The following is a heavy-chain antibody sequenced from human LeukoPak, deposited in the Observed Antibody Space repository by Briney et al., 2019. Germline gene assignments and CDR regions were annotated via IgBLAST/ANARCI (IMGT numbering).Heavy chain of an antibody. CDR2: IYHSGST. D-gene: IGHD6-19*01. CDR3: ARSGAVAGLDAFDI. J-gene: IGHJ3*02. Sequence: PSETLSLTCAVSGFSISSGYYWGWIRQPPGKGLEWIGSIYHSGSTYYNPSLKSRVTTSVDTSKNQFSLKMSSVTAADTAVYYCARSGAVAGLDAFDIWGQGTMVTVSS. CDR1: GFSISSGYY. V-gene: IGHV4-38-2*01.